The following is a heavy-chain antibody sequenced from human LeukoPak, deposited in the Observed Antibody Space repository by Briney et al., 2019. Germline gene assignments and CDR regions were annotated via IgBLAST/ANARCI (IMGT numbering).Heavy chain of an antibody. D-gene: IGHD6-6*01. J-gene: IGHJ6*03. V-gene: IGHV1-46*01. CDR3: ASKGWYSSSSSSNYYYYYMDV. Sequence: ASVKVSCKASGYTFTNYDINWVRQAPGQGLEWMGIINPSGGSTSYAQKFQGRVTMTRDMSTSTVYMELSSLRSEDTAVYYCASKGWYSSSSSSNYYYYYMDVWGKGTTVTVSS. CDR2: INPSGGST. CDR1: GYTFTNYD.